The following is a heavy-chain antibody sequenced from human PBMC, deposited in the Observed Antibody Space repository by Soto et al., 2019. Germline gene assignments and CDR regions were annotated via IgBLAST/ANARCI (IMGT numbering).Heavy chain of an antibody. CDR3: ARDVSGDVAAAGPLDY. D-gene: IGHD6-13*01. CDR2: ISYDGSNK. Sequence: QVQLVESGGGVVQPGRSLRLSCAASGFTFSSYAMHWVRQAPGKGLEWVAVISYDGSNKYYADSVKGRFTISRDNSKNTLYLQMNSLRAEDTAVYYCARDVSGDVAAAGPLDYWGQGTLVTVSS. J-gene: IGHJ4*02. V-gene: IGHV3-30-3*01. CDR1: GFTFSSYA.